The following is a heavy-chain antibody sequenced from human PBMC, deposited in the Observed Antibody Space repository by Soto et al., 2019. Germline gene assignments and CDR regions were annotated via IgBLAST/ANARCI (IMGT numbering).Heavy chain of an antibody. Sequence: EVQLVESGGGLVQPGGSLRLSCAASGFTFSSYSMNWVRQAPGKGLEWVSYISRSSSTIYYADSVKGLFTISRDNAKNSLSLQMTRLRAEDTAVYYCARDYYDSSGYSADFDYWGQGTRVSVSS. CDR3: ARDYYDSSGYSADFDY. V-gene: IGHV3-48*01. J-gene: IGHJ4*02. D-gene: IGHD3-22*01. CDR1: GFTFSSYS. CDR2: ISRSSSTI.